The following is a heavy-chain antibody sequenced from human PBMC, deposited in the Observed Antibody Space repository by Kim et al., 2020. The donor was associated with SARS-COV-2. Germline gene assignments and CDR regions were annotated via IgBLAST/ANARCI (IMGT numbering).Heavy chain of an antibody. V-gene: IGHV3-9*01. CDR1: GFTFDDYA. D-gene: IGHD3-3*01. CDR3: AKVRSPSIFGVVRNAFDI. CDR2: ISWNSGSI. J-gene: IGHJ3*02. Sequence: GGSLRLSCAASGFTFDDYAMHWVRQAPGKGLEWVSGISWNSGSIGYADSVKGRFTISRDNAKNSLYLQMNSLRAEDTALYYCAKVRSPSIFGVVRNAFDIWGQGTMVTVSS.